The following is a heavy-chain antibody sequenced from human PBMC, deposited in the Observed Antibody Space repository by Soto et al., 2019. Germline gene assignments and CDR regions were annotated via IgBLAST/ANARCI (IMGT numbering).Heavy chain of an antibody. Sequence: GASVKVSCKTFGFTFSKYYMHWLRQVPGQGLEWVGVINPSGRTTSYAQKFLGRVSVTRDASTATVYLELNSLRSADTAVYYCARDLDVTTVTTSFDSWGQGTLVTVSS. CDR2: INPSGRTT. V-gene: IGHV1-46*01. D-gene: IGHD4-17*01. CDR3: ARDLDVTTVTTSFDS. J-gene: IGHJ4*02. CDR1: GFTFSKYY.